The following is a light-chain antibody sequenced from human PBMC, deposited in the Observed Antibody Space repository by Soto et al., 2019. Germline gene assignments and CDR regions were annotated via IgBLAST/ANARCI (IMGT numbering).Light chain of an antibody. CDR2: ATS. V-gene: IGKV3-20*01. CDR3: QRYDTSPA. Sequence: DIVLTQSPGTLSLSPGERATLSCRASQSISNTYLAWYRQKPGQAPGLLIYATSNRGTGIPDRFSGSGSGTDFTLTISRLEPEDFAVYYCQRYDTSPAFGQATKVEIK. J-gene: IGKJ1*01. CDR1: QSISNTY.